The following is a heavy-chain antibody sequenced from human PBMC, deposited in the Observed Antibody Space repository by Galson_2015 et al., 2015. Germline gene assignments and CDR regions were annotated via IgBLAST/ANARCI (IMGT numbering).Heavy chain of an antibody. Sequence: SVKVSCKASGYTFTSYGISWVRQAPGQGLEWMGWISAYNGNTNYAQKLQGRVTMTTDTSTSTAYMELRSLRSDDTAVYYCAKDQRSYYDFTAVRYFDYWGQGTLVTVSS. J-gene: IGHJ4*02. D-gene: IGHD3-3*01. CDR1: GYTFTSYG. CDR3: AKDQRSYYDFTAVRYFDY. V-gene: IGHV1-18*01. CDR2: ISAYNGNT.